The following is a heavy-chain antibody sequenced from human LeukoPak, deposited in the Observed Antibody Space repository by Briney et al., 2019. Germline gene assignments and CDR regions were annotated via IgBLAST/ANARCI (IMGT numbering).Heavy chain of an antibody. J-gene: IGHJ5*02. CDR2: IYPGDSDT. Sequence: GESLKISCKGSGYSFTSYWIAWVRQMPGKGLEWMGIIYPGDSDTRYSPSFQGQVTISADKSISTAYLQWSTLKASDTAMYYCARQRMRGIAAAGVNWFDPWGQGTLVTVSS. D-gene: IGHD6-13*01. CDR1: GYSFTSYW. V-gene: IGHV5-51*01. CDR3: ARQRMRGIAAAGVNWFDP.